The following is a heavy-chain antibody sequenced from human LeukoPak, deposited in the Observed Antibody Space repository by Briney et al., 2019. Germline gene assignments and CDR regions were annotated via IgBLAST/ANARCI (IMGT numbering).Heavy chain of an antibody. CDR1: GGSFSSYY. CDR3: AGCNSSWYNWFDP. Sequence: SETVSLTCAVYGGSFSSYYCSWIRQPPGEGLEWIGEINHSGSTNYNPSLKSRVTISVDTSKNQFSLKLSSVTAADTAVYYCAGCNSSWYNWFDPWGQGTLATVSS. CDR2: INHSGST. J-gene: IGHJ5*02. D-gene: IGHD6-13*01. V-gene: IGHV4-34*01.